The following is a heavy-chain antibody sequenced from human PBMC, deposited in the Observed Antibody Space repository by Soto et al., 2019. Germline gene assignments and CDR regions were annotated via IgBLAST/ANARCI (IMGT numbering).Heavy chain of an antibody. CDR1: GFTFSSYG. Sequence: QVQLVESGGGVVQPGRSLRLSCAASGFTFSSYGMHWVRQAPGKGLEWVAVISYDGSNKYYADSVKGRFTISRDNSKNTLYLQMNSLRAEDTAVYYCAKEGYDSSAYYYYYYGMDVWGQGITVTVSS. CDR2: ISYDGSNK. D-gene: IGHD3-22*01. J-gene: IGHJ6*02. CDR3: AKEGYDSSAYYYYYYGMDV. V-gene: IGHV3-30*18.